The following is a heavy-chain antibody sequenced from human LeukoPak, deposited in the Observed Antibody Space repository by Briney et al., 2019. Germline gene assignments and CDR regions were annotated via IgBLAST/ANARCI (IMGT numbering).Heavy chain of an antibody. V-gene: IGHV3-33*03. CDR1: GFTFSSYG. CDR2: IWYDGSNK. CDR3: KTAYEILTGYCGDFDY. D-gene: IGHD3-9*01. Sequence: AVGSLRFSCAASGFTFSSYGMHWVRQAPGNGLNSVAVIWYDGSNKYYADSVKVRFTISRENGKISLYLQMNSLRAEDTFVFKQKTAYEILTGYCGDFDYWGQGTLVTVSS. J-gene: IGHJ4*02.